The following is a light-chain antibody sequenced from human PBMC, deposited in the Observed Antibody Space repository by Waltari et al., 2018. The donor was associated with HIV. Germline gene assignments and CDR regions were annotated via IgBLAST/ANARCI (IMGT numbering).Light chain of an antibody. J-gene: IGLJ3*02. CDR1: SSNMGPNY. CDR2: DNN. CDR3: GTWDSGKNVWV. Sequence: QSVLTQPPSVSAAPGQTVTISCSGSSSNMGPNYVSWYPQVTGAAPKLVLYDNNERPSGMRDRFSGSKSGTSATLDITGLQPGDEADYYCGTWDSGKNVWVFGGGTKLTVL. V-gene: IGLV1-51*01.